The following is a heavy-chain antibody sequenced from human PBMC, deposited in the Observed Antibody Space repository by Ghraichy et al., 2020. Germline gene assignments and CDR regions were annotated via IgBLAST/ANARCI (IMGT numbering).Heavy chain of an antibody. V-gene: IGHV3-7*01. Sequence: GGSLRLSCVASGFTYSNYWMSWVRQAPGNGLEWVANIKQDGSEIDYVDSMKGRFTISRDNAKNSLYLQINSLSAEDTAVYYCARIGYSSSSFDYWGQGTLVTVSS. CDR3: ARIGYSSSSFDY. CDR2: IKQDGSEI. D-gene: IGHD6-13*01. J-gene: IGHJ4*02. CDR1: GFTYSNYW.